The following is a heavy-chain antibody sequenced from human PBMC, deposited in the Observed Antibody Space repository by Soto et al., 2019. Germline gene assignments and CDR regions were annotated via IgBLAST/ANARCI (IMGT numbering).Heavy chain of an antibody. CDR1: GGTFSSYA. CDR2: VIPISGTA. D-gene: IGHD2-2*01. J-gene: IGHJ6*02. CDR3: ARSQGSSTSLEIYYYYYYGMDV. Sequence: QVQLVQSGAEVKKPGSSVKVSCKASGGTFSSYAISWVRQAPGQGLEWMGGVIPISGTANYAQTFQGRVTIIADESTSTAYMELSSLRSEDTAVYYCARSQGSSTSLEIYYYYYYGMDVWGQGTTVTVSS. V-gene: IGHV1-69*01.